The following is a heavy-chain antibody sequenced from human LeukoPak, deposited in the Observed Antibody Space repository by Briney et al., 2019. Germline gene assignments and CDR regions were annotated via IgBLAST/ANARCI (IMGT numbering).Heavy chain of an antibody. CDR2: IWYDGSNK. Sequence: GGSLRLSCAASGFTFSSYGMHWVRQAPGKGLEWVAVIWYDGSNKYYADSVKGRFTISGDNSKNTLYLQMNSLRAEDTAVYYCARSWSGFGELLSYFDYWGQGTLVTVSS. D-gene: IGHD3-10*01. J-gene: IGHJ4*02. CDR3: ARSWSGFGELLSYFDY. V-gene: IGHV3-33*01. CDR1: GFTFSSYG.